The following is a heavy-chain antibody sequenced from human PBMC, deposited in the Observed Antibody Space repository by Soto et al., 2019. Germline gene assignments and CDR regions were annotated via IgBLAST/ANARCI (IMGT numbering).Heavy chain of an antibody. D-gene: IGHD2-2*01. J-gene: IGHJ6*03. V-gene: IGHV1-3*01. CDR2: INAGNGNT. Sequence: QVQLVQSGAEVEKPGASVKVSCKASGYTFTNYAVHWVRQAPGQRLEWMGWINAGNGNTRFSQNLQGRVTITRDTSARTVYMERSSLRSEDTAVYYCARGHLAVVPVASWFYYMDVWGKGTTVTVSS. CDR1: GYTFTNYA. CDR3: ARGHLAVVPVASWFYYMDV.